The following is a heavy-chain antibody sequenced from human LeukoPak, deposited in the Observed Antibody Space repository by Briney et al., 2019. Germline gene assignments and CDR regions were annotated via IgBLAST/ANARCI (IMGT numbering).Heavy chain of an antibody. CDR2: ISDDGSSK. CDR1: GFILNKYD. V-gene: IGHV3-30*18. D-gene: IGHD6-13*01. CDR3: AKDRETTASGTFDY. Sequence: PGGSLRLSCAASGFILNKYDMHWVRQAPGKGLEWVAVISDDGSSKHYADSVKGRFTISRDNSNNTLYLQMNSLRAEDTAVYYCAKDRETTASGTFDYWGQGTLVTVSS. J-gene: IGHJ4*02.